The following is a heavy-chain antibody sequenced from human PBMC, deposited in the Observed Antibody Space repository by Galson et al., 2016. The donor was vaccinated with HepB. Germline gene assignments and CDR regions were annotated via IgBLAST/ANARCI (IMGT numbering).Heavy chain of an antibody. CDR2: DSVHGGRK. V-gene: IGHV3-30*03. CDR1: GFNFNTYG. D-gene: IGHD2/OR15-2a*01. CDR3: ARRHEYCPPVGCSVDY. Sequence: SLRLSCAASGFNFNTYGMHWVRQAPGKGLEWVAADSVHGGRKFYAAVVKGRFTISRDSAKNMLFLQMSSLRDDDPAVYFCARRHEYCPPVGCSVDYWGQGTLVSVSS. J-gene: IGHJ4*02.